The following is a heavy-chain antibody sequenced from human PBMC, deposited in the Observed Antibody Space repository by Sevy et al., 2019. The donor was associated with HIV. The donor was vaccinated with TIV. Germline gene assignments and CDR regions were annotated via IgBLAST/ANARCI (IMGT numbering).Heavy chain of an antibody. CDR2: INHSGST. CDR3: ARAGDCSSTSCQRGWFDP. J-gene: IGHJ5*02. D-gene: IGHD2-2*01. V-gene: IGHV4-34*01. Sequence: SETLSLTCAVYGRSFSGYYWSWIRQPPGKGLEWIGEINHSGSTNYNPSLKSRVTISADTSKNQFALKLRSVTVAATAVYYCARAGDCSSTSCQRGWFDPWGQGILVTVSS. CDR1: GRSFSGYY.